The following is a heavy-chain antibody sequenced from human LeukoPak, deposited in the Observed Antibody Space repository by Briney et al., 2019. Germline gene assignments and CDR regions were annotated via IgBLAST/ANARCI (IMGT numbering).Heavy chain of an antibody. Sequence: GGSLRLSCAASGFIFSDFGMHWVRQAPGKGLDWVAFIRYDGSNEYYADSMKGRFTISRDNSKNTLYLQMNSLRTEDTAVYYCARGGDFWSAHRVGLDYWGQGTLVTVSS. CDR3: ARGGDFWSAHRVGLDY. V-gene: IGHV3-30*02. D-gene: IGHD3-3*01. J-gene: IGHJ4*02. CDR2: IRYDGSNE. CDR1: GFIFSDFG.